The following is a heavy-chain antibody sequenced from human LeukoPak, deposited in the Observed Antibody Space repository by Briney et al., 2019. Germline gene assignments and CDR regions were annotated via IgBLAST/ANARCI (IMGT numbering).Heavy chain of an antibody. J-gene: IGHJ4*02. Sequence: SETLSLTCTVSGGSISSGSYYWSWIRQPAGKGLEWIGRIYTSGSTNYNPSLKSRVTISVDTSKNQFSLKLSSVTAADTAVYYCAREGSGSYGWYFDYWGQGTLVTVSP. CDR1: GGSISSGSYY. D-gene: IGHD1-26*01. V-gene: IGHV4-61*02. CDR2: IYTSGST. CDR3: AREGSGSYGWYFDY.